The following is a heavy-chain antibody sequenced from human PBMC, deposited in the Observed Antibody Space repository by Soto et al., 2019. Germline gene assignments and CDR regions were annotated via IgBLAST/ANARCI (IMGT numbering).Heavy chain of an antibody. CDR1: GDSIGNNVW. Sequence: SETLSLTCAVSGDSIGNNVWWSWVRQPPGKGLEWIGEVYQNGLTDSNPSLQGRVTMSLDATRNHYSLRLTSVTAADTAVYFCARAPVGLDTISYFDYWGQGKLVTVSS. V-gene: IGHV4-4*02. J-gene: IGHJ4*02. CDR3: ARAPVGLDTISYFDY. D-gene: IGHD3-3*01. CDR2: VYQNGLT.